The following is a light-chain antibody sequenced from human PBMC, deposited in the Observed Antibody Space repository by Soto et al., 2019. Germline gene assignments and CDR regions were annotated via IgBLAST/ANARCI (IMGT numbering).Light chain of an antibody. CDR2: KAS. CDR1: QSISSW. V-gene: IGKV1-5*03. Sequence: DIQMTQSPSTLSASVGDRVTITCRASQSISSWLAWYQQKPGKAPKLLIYKASSLESGVPSRFSGSGSGTEFTLTISSLQPDDFGTYYCQQYNSYPYTFGQGTKLEIE. CDR3: QQYNSYPYT. J-gene: IGKJ2*01.